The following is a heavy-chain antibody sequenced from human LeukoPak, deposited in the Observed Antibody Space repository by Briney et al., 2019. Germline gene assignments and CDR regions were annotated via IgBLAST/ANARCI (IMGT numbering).Heavy chain of an antibody. CDR1: GGSISSYY. CDR3: AKTGSNYDAFDI. CDR2: IYYSGST. D-gene: IGHD7-27*01. V-gene: IGHV4-59*12. Sequence: PSETLSLTCTVSGGSISSYYWSWIRQPPGKGLEWIGYIYYSGSTYYNPSLRSRLTISVDRSKNHFSLTLSSVTAADTAVYYCAKTGSNYDAFDIWGQGTMVTVSS. J-gene: IGHJ3*02.